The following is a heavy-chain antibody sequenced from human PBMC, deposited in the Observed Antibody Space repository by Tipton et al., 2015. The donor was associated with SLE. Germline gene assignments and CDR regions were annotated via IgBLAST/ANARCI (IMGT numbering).Heavy chain of an antibody. V-gene: IGHV3-23*01. CDR1: GFIFREYW. Sequence: SLRLSCEASGFIFREYWMSWVRQAPGKGLEWVSAISGSGGSIYFPDSVKGRFTISRDNSKNTLYLQMNSLRAEDTAVYYCAKDGGSYQGEFDYWGQGTLVTVSS. CDR3: AKDGGSYQGEFDY. J-gene: IGHJ4*02. CDR2: ISGSGGSI. D-gene: IGHD1-26*01.